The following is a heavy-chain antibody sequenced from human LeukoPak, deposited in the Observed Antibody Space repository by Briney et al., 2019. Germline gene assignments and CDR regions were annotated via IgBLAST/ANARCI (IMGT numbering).Heavy chain of an antibody. D-gene: IGHD3-22*01. J-gene: IGHJ3*02. CDR1: GYTFTSYG. Sequence: ASVKVSCKASGYTFTSYGISWVRQAPGQGLEWMGWISAYNGNTNYAQKLQGRVTMTTDISTSTAYMELRSLRSDDTAVYYCARDVPYYYDSSGYSAFDIWGQGTMVTVSS. CDR3: ARDVPYYYDSSGYSAFDI. V-gene: IGHV1-18*01. CDR2: ISAYNGNT.